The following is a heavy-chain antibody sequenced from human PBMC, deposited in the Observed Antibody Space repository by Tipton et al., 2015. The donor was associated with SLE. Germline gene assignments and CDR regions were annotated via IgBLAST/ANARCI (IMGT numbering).Heavy chain of an antibody. CDR3: ARSTVYSSGLGY. D-gene: IGHD6-19*01. CDR1: GGSFSGYY. Sequence: TLSLTCAVYGGSFSGYYWSWIRQPPGKGLEWIGEINHSGSTNYNPSLKSRVTISVDTSKNQFSLQLNSVTPEDTAVYYCARSTVYSSGLGYWGQGTLVTVSS. V-gene: IGHV4-34*01. CDR2: INHSGST. J-gene: IGHJ4*02.